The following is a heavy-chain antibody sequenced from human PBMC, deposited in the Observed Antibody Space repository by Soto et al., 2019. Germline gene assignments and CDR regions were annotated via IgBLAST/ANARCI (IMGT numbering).Heavy chain of an antibody. D-gene: IGHD6-19*01. CDR3: TKDSSPYSSGPDPS. CDR2: IFYSGSS. J-gene: IGHJ5*02. CDR1: GGSFSIGSYY. Sequence: SETLSLTCTVSGGSFSIGSYYWLWIRQPPGKGLEWIGYIFYSGSSNYNPSLKSRVTISVDTAKNQFSLRLSSVTAADTAVYYCTKDSSPYSSGPDPSWGQGTLVTVSS. V-gene: IGHV4-61*01.